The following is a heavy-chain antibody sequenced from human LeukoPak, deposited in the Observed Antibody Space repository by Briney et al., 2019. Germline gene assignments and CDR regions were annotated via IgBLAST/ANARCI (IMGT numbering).Heavy chain of an antibody. V-gene: IGHV1-18*01. Sequence: ASVKVSCKASGYTFSSYGFTWLRQAPGQGLEWMGWISPYNGNTNYAQKLQGRVTMTTDTSTSSAYMELRSLRSDDTAVYYCARDSNWGGPYYYYGMDVWGQGTTVTVSS. D-gene: IGHD7-27*01. J-gene: IGHJ6*02. CDR2: ISPYNGNT. CDR3: ARDSNWGGPYYYYGMDV. CDR1: GYTFSSYG.